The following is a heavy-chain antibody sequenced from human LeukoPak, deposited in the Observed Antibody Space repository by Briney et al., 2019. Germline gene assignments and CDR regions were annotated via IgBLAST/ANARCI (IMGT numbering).Heavy chain of an antibody. CDR1: GYTFTGYY. D-gene: IGHD6-6*01. V-gene: IGHV1-2*02. Sequence: ASVKVSCKASGYTFTGYYMHWVRQAPGQGLEWMGWINPNSGGTNYAQKFQGRVTMTRDTSISTAYMELSRLRSDDTAVYYCARGSRIAARSPMGLFQHWGQGTLVTVSS. J-gene: IGHJ1*01. CDR2: INPNSGGT. CDR3: ARGSRIAARSPMGLFQH.